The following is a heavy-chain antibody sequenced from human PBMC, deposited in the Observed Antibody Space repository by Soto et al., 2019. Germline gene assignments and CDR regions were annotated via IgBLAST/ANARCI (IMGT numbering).Heavy chain of an antibody. Sequence: PVGSLRLSCAASGFTFSSYAMNWVRQAPGKGLEWVSVISGSGGSTYYADSVKGRFTISRDNSKNTLYLQMNSLRAEDTAVYYCARRGPGTYFDYWGQGTLVTVSS. D-gene: IGHD6-13*01. V-gene: IGHV3-23*01. J-gene: IGHJ4*02. CDR1: GFTFSSYA. CDR3: ARRGPGTYFDY. CDR2: ISGSGGST.